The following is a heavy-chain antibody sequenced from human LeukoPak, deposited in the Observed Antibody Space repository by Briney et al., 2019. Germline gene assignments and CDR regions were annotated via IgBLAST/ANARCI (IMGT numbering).Heavy chain of an antibody. CDR2: IIPIFGTA. J-gene: IGHJ4*02. D-gene: IGHD5-18*01. CDR1: GGTFSSYA. V-gene: IGHV1-69*13. Sequence: ASVKVSFKASGGTFSSYAISWVRQAPGQGLEWMGGIIPIFGTANYAQKFQGRVTITADESTSTAYMELSSLRSEDTAVYYCARGGYSYGFLLDYWGQGTLVTVSS. CDR3: ARGGYSYGFLLDY.